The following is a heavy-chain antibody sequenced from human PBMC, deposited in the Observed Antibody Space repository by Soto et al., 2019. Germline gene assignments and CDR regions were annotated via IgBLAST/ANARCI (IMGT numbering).Heavy chain of an antibody. V-gene: IGHV1-24*01. D-gene: IGHD3-22*01. Sequence: ASVKVSCKVSGYTLTELSMHWVRQAPGKGLGWMGGFDPEDGETIYAQKFQGRVTMTEGTSTDTAYMELSSLRSEDTAVYYCATDRGSYDSSGYYNWFDPWGQGTLVTVSS. CDR2: FDPEDGET. CDR3: ATDRGSYDSSGYYNWFDP. J-gene: IGHJ5*02. CDR1: GYTLTELS.